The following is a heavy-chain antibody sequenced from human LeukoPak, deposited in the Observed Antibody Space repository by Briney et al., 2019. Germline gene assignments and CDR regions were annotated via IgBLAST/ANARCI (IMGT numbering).Heavy chain of an antibody. J-gene: IGHJ3*01. CDR3: ARGGIITSYAFVF. CDR2: IESGCST. V-gene: IGHV3-66*01. D-gene: IGHD1-26*01. CDR1: GFSVTSTY. Sequence: VGSLRLSCAAPGFSVTSTYMCWVRQAPGEGLECVSVIESGCSTYYEGSVKGRSTISRDNSKNTLYLQMTSLTADDTAVYYCARGGIITSYAFVFWGQGAMVSVRS.